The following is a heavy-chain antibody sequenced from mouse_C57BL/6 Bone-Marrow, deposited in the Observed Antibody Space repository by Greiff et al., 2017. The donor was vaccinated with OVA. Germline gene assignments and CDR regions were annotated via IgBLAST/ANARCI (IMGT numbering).Heavy chain of an antibody. CDR1: GYTFTSYG. V-gene: IGHV1-81*01. CDR3: ARGRWLPSRAMDY. D-gene: IGHD2-3*01. CDR2: IYPRSGNT. Sequence: VKLQESGAELARPGASVKLSCKASGYTFTSYGISWVKQRTGQGLEWIGEIYPRSGNTYYNEKFKGKATLTADKSSSTAYMELRSLTSEDSAVYICARGRWLPSRAMDYWGQGTSVTVSS. J-gene: IGHJ4*01.